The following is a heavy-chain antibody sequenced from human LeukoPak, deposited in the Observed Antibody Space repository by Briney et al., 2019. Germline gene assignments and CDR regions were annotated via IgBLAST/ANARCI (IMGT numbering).Heavy chain of an antibody. CDR3: ARHGYSYGHRTFDY. J-gene: IGHJ4*02. Sequence: SETLSLTCTVSGGSISSSSYYWGWIRQPPGKGLEWIGSIYYSGSTYYNPSLKSRVTISVDTSKNQFSLKLSSVTAADTAVYYCARHGYSYGHRTFDYWGQGTLVTVSS. CDR1: GGSISSSSYY. V-gene: IGHV4-39*01. CDR2: IYYSGST. D-gene: IGHD5-18*01.